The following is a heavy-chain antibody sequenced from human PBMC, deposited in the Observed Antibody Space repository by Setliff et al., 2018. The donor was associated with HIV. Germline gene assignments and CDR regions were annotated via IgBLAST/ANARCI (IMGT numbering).Heavy chain of an antibody. CDR2: IYYSGST. V-gene: IGHV4-39*01. J-gene: IGHJ6*03. CDR1: GGSIRSGSYY. CDR3: ARPVVDYRYYYYMDV. D-gene: IGHD4-4*01. Sequence: SETLSLTCTVSGGSIRSGSYYWSWIRQHPEKGLEWIGSIYYSGSTYYNPSLKSRVTISVDTSKNQFSLKLSSVTAADTAVYYCARPVVDYRYYYYMDVWGKGTTVTVSS.